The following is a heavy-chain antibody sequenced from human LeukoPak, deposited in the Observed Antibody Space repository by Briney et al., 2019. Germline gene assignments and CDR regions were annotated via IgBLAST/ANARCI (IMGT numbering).Heavy chain of an antibody. D-gene: IGHD2-2*01. J-gene: IGHJ5*02. CDR1: GGSISSYY. V-gene: IGHV4-59*12. Sequence: PSETLSLTCTVSGGSISSYYWSWIRQPPGKGLEWIGYIYYSGSTNYNPSLKSRVTISVDTSKNQFSLKLSSVTAADTAVYYCARDQDIVVVPAAFVSTSGSGFDPWGQGTLVTVSS. CDR2: IYYSGST. CDR3: ARDQDIVVVPAAFVSTSGSGFDP.